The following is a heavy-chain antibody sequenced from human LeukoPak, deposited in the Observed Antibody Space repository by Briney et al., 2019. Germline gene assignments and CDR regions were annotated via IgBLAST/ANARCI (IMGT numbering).Heavy chain of an antibody. V-gene: IGHV3-66*01. J-gene: IGHJ3*02. D-gene: IGHD1-26*01. CDR2: IYSGGST. CDR3: ARGGSGSYAYDAFDI. Sequence: PGGSLRLSCAASGFTVSSNYMSWVRQAPGKGLEWVSVIYSGGSTYYADSVKGRFTISRDNSKNTLYLQMNSLRAEDTAVYYCARGGSGSYAYDAFDIWGQGTMVTVSS. CDR1: GFTVSSNY.